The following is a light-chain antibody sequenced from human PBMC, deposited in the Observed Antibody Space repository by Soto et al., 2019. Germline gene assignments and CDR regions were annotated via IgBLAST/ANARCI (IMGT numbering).Light chain of an antibody. CDR2: EVT. CDR1: SSDIGGNNY. J-gene: IGLJ2*01. V-gene: IGLV2-8*01. Sequence: QSALTQPPSASGSPGQSVTISCTGTSSDIGGNNYVSWYQQHPGKAPKLMIYEVTNRPSGVPDRFSGSMSGNTASLTVSGLQAEDEADYYCSSNRGSYSDVVFGAGTKLTVL. CDR3: SSNRGSYSDVV.